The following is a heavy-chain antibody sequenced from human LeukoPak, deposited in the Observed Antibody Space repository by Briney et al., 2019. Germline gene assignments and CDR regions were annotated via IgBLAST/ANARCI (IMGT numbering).Heavy chain of an antibody. CDR2: ISTNGGST. CDR3: ARGYRRRDGQYYFDY. D-gene: IGHD5-24*01. Sequence: PGGSLRLSCAASGFTFSEYSMHWVRQAPGKGLEYVSAISTNGGSTYYANSVKGRFTISRDNAKNSLYLQMNSLRAEDTAVYYCARGYRRRDGQYYFDYWGQGTLVTVSS. V-gene: IGHV3-64*01. J-gene: IGHJ4*02. CDR1: GFTFSEYS.